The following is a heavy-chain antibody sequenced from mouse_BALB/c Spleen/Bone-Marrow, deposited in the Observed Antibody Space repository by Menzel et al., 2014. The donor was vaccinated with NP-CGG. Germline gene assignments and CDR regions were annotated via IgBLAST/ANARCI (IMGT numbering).Heavy chain of an antibody. V-gene: IGHV10S3*01. D-gene: IGHD2-14*01. CDR2: IRSKSNNYAT. J-gene: IGHJ2*01. Sequence: DVKLVESGGGLVQPKGSLKLSCAASGFTLNTNAMNWVRQAPGKGLEWVARIRSKSNNYATYYADSVKDRFTISRDDSQNMLYLHMNNLKTEDTAIYDCVREDYYRYYFDYWGQGTTLTVSS. CDR3: VREDYYRYYFDY. CDR1: GFTLNTNA.